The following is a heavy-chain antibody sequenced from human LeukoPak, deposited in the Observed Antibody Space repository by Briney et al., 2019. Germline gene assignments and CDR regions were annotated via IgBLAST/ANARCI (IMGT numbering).Heavy chain of an antibody. CDR2: ISGSGGST. CDR3: ARDLAVVVPAAARGFDP. J-gene: IGHJ5*02. CDR1: GFPFGSYA. D-gene: IGHD2-2*01. V-gene: IGHV3-23*01. Sequence: PGGSLDLSCAAPGFPFGSYALGWVRPAPGKGLEWVSAISGSGGSTYYADSVKGRFTISRDNSKNTLYLQMNSLRAEDTAVYYCARDLAVVVPAAARGFDPWGQGTLVTVSS.